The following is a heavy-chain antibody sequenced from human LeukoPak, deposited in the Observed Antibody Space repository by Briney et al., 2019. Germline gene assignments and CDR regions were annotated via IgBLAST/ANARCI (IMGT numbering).Heavy chain of an antibody. Sequence: GGSLRLSCAASGLPFRSNAMHWGRQAPGKGLEYVSGISGNGDSTYYANFVEGRFTISRDNSKNTLYLQMGGLRAEDMAVYYCASGGHAYWGQGTLVTVSS. CDR3: ASGGHAY. J-gene: IGHJ4*02. CDR1: GLPFRSNA. D-gene: IGHD4-23*01. CDR2: ISGNGDST. V-gene: IGHV3-64*01.